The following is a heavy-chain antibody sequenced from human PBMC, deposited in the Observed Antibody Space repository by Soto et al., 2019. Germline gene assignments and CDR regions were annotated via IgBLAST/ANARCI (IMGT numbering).Heavy chain of an antibody. V-gene: IGHV2-5*01. D-gene: IGHD6-19*01. Sequence: SGPTLLNPPQTLTLTCTFSGFSISTGGVGVGWIRQPPGKALEWLALIYWNDDKRYSPSLKSRLTITKDTSKNQVVLTMTNMDPVDTATYYCAHRGIAVAGTRRWAEYFQHWGQGTLVTVSS. CDR1: GFSISTGGVG. CDR3: AHRGIAVAGTRRWAEYFQH. CDR2: IYWNDDK. J-gene: IGHJ1*01.